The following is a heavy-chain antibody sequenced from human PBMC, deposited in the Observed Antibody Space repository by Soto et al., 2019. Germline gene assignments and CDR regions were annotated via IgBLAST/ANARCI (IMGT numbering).Heavy chain of an antibody. V-gene: IGHV3-21*01. CDR3: ARDLSDDFWSGYPEY. D-gene: IGHD3-3*01. J-gene: IGHJ4*02. Sequence: GGSLRLSCAASGFTFSSYSMNWVRQAPGKGLEWVSSISSSSSYIYYADSVKGRFTISRDNAKNSLYLQMNSLRAEDTAVYYCARDLSDDFWSGYPEYWGQGTLVTVSS. CDR1: GFTFSSYS. CDR2: ISSSSSYI.